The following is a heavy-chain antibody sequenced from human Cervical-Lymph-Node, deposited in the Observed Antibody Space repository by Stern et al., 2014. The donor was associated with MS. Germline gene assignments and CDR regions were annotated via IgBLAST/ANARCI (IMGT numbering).Heavy chain of an antibody. J-gene: IGHJ6*02. CDR3: ARGHGRDYYGMDV. CDR1: GFTLRSNA. V-gene: IGHV3-30*04. Sequence: QVQLVESGGGVVQPGRSLRLACVASGFTLRSNAMHWVRQAPGQGLEVVGVIAYDGTNEYHADSVKGRFTISRDNSKNTLSLQMNSLRVEDTAVYYCARGHGRDYYGMDVWGQGTTVTVSS. CDR2: IAYDGTNE. D-gene: IGHD1-26*01.